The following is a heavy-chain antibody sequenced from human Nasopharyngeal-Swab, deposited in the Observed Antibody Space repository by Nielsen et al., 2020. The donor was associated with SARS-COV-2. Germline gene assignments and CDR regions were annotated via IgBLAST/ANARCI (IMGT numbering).Heavy chain of an antibody. CDR3: AREGSTGYYYGMDV. CDR1: GFTFDDYA. V-gene: IGHV3-13*04. J-gene: IGHJ6*02. Sequence: GESLKISCAASGFTFDDYAMHWVRQATGKGLEWVSAIGTAGDTYYPGSVKGRFTISRENAKNSLYLQMNSLRAGDTAVYYCAREGSTGYYYGMDVWGQGTTVTVSS. D-gene: IGHD1-1*01. CDR2: IGTAGDT.